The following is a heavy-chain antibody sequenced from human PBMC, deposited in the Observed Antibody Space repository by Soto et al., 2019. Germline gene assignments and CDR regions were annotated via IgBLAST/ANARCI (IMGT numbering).Heavy chain of an antibody. Sequence: SETLSLTCTVSGGSISRYFWSWIRQSPGKRLEWIGYIYYSGSSNYNPSLQSRVTISVDTSKNQFSLKLSSVTAADTAVYYCARSYGSGSYYDYYYGMDVWGQGTAVTV. CDR2: IYYSGSS. J-gene: IGHJ6*02. D-gene: IGHD3-10*01. V-gene: IGHV4-59*01. CDR1: GGSISRYF. CDR3: ARSYGSGSYYDYYYGMDV.